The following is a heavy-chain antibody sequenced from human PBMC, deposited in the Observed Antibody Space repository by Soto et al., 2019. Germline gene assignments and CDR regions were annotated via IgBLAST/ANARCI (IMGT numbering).Heavy chain of an antibody. J-gene: IGHJ5*02. CDR1: GFNFSNHW. CDR3: ARESGDWPLNWLDP. D-gene: IGHD2-21*02. CDR2: ITSDGKSK. V-gene: IGHV3-74*01. Sequence: LRLSCAASGFNFSNHWMHWVRQRPAEGLVWVSRITSDGKSKAYAESVKGRFAISRDNAKNTLYLQMNGLTAEDTAVYYCARESGDWPLNWLDPWGQGTLVTVSS.